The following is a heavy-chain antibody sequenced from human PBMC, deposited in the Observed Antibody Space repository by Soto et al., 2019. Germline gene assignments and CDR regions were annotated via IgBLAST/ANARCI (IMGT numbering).Heavy chain of an antibody. CDR3: AFQISPYHYYYMDV. CDR1: GGSISRNY. J-gene: IGHJ6*03. CDR2: IYYSGST. V-gene: IGHV4-59*01. D-gene: IGHD3-16*01. Sequence: ETLSLTCTVSGGSISRNYWTWIRQPPGKGLEWIGYIYYSGSTNYNPSLKSRVTISLDTSKSQFSLKLSSVTAADTAVYYCAFQISPYHYYYMDVWGKGTTVTVSS.